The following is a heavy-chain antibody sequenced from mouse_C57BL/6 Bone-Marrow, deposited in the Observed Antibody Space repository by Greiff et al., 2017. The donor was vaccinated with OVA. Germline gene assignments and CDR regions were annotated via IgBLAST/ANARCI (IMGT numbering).Heavy chain of an antibody. D-gene: IGHD1-1*01. CDR2: ISYDGST. CDR1: GYSITSGYY. V-gene: IGHV3-6*01. J-gene: IGHJ1*03. Sequence: ESGPGLVKPSQSLSLTCSVTGYSITSGYYWNWLRQFPGNKLEWMGYISYDGSTNYHPSLKNRISITRDTSKNQLFLKLNSVTTEDTATYYGARDLTSAVVDWYFDVWGTGTTVTVSS. CDR3: ARDLTSAVVDWYFDV.